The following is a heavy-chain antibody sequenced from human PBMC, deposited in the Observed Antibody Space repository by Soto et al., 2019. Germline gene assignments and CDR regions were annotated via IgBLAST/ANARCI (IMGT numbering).Heavy chain of an antibody. Sequence: SETLSLTCTVSGGSISSSSYYWGWIRQPPGKGLEWIVSIYYSGNTYYNPSLKSRVAISVDTSKNQFSLKLSSVTAADTAIYYCARHGYSSSWDYDYGMDVCGQGTTVTVS. CDR3: ARHGYSSSWDYDYGMDV. D-gene: IGHD6-13*01. CDR2: IYYSGNT. J-gene: IGHJ6*02. CDR1: GGSISSSSYY. V-gene: IGHV4-39*01.